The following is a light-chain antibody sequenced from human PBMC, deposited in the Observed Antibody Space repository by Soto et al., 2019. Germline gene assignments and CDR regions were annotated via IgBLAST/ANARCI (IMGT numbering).Light chain of an antibody. J-gene: IGLJ3*02. Sequence: QSALTQPASVSGSPGQSISISCTGTSGDVGGYSLVSWYQQYTGKVPKVIIYAVTERPSGVSSRFSGSKSGNTASLTISGLQAEDEATYYCCSFAGTSTFVFGGGTKLTVL. CDR3: CSFAGTSTFV. CDR1: SGDVGGYSL. CDR2: AVT. V-gene: IGLV2-23*02.